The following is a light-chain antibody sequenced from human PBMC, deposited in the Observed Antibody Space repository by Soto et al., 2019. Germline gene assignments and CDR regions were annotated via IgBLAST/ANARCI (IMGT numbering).Light chain of an antibody. CDR1: QSVSSN. CDR3: HQYNNWPLS. Sequence: EIVMTQSPATMSASPGERATLSCRASQSVSSNLAWYQMKRGQAPRLLIYGASTVATGIPARFSGSGSGTDFTLTISSLLSEDFAVYYVHQYNNWPLSFGGGTKVEIK. CDR2: GAS. V-gene: IGKV3-15*01. J-gene: IGKJ4*01.